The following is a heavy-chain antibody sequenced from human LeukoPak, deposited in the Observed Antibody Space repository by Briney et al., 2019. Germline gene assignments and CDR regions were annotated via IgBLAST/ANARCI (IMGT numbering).Heavy chain of an antibody. V-gene: IGHV3-30*18. Sequence: GGSLRLSCAASGFTFSSYGMHWVRQAPGKGLEWVAAISYDGSKKYYADSVKGRFTISRDNSKNTLHLQMNSLRAEDTAVYYCAKDFHYGSGTYFDTFDIRGQGTMVTVSS. CDR3: AKDFHYGSGTYFDTFDI. J-gene: IGHJ3*02. CDR1: GFTFSSYG. CDR2: ISYDGSKK. D-gene: IGHD3-10*01.